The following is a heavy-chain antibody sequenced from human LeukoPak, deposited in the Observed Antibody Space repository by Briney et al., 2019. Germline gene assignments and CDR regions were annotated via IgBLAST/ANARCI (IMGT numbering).Heavy chain of an antibody. CDR3: VREITDVDYFDH. D-gene: IGHD1-20*01. J-gene: IGHJ4*02. Sequence: PGGSLRLSCAASGFTFSSYWMRCVRHAPGKGLEWVANIKQDRSEKYYVDSVKGRFTISRDNAKSSLYLQVNSLRPEDTAVYYCVREITDVDYFDHWGQGTLVTVSP. CDR1: GFTFSSYW. V-gene: IGHV3-7*01. CDR2: IKQDRSEK.